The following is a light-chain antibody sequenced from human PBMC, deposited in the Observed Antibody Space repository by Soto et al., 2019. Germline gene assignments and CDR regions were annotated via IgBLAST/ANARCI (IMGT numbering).Light chain of an antibody. CDR1: QSVSSN. CDR2: GAS. V-gene: IGKV3-15*01. J-gene: IGKJ5*01. Sequence: EIVLTQSPGTLSVSPGERATLSGRASQSVSSNLAWYQQTPGQAPRLLIYGASTRATGIPARFSGSWSGTEFTFTISSLQPEDTASYYCQQYSHLITFGQGTRLEIK. CDR3: QQYSHLIT.